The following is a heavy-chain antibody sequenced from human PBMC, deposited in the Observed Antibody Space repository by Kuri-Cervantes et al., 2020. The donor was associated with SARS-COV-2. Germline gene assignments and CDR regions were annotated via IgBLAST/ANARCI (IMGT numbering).Heavy chain of an antibody. J-gene: IGHJ4*02. CDR1: GFTFSSYA. CDR2: ISGSGGST. Sequence: GESLKISCAASGFTFSSYAMSWVRQAPGKGLEWVSAISGSGGSTYYADSVKGRFTISRDNSKNTLYLQMNSLRAEDTAVYYCAPSSGLDHWGQGTLVTVSS. CDR3: APSSGLDH. V-gene: IGHV3-23*01. D-gene: IGHD3-22*01.